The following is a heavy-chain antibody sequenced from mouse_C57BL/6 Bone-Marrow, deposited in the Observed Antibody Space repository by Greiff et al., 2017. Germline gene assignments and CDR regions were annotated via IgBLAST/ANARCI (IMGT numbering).Heavy chain of an antibody. J-gene: IGHJ2*01. CDR3: ARRRTPCYVDY. CDR2: ISYDGSN. CDR1: GYSITSGYY. V-gene: IGHV3-6*01. Sequence: ESGRGFVQPSQSLTLTCSVTGYSITSGYYWNWLRPLPGKQLELLGYISYDGSNNSNPSLKNRISITRDTSKNQFFLQLNSVTTEDAAAYYFARRRTPCYVDYWGPGTTLTVSS.